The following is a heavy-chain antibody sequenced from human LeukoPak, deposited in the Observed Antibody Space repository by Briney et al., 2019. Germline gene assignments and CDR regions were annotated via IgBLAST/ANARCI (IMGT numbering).Heavy chain of an antibody. CDR3: AKDPGPKSTSLPGDI. V-gene: IGHV3-30*18. CDR2: ISHDGSNK. CDR1: GYTFTGYY. Sequence: SCKASGYTFTGYYMHWVRQAPGKGLEWVSLISHDGSNKYYGDSVKGRFTISRDNSKNTLYLQMSTLRAEDTAVYYCAKDPGPKSTSLPGDIWGQGTMVTVSS. J-gene: IGHJ3*02. D-gene: IGHD2-2*01.